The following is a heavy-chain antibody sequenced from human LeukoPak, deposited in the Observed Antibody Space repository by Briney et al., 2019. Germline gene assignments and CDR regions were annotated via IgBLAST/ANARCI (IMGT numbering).Heavy chain of an antibody. J-gene: IGHJ4*02. D-gene: IGHD2-21*01. CDR1: GGTFSNDA. CDR2: IIPTLGIA. CDR3: ARDSHYSAAPSDY. Sequence: SVKVSCKASGGTFSNDAISWVRQAPGQGLGWMGRIIPTLGIAKYAQKFQGRVTITADSSTSTAYMELRSLRSEDTAVYYCARDSHYSAAPSDYWGQGALVTVSS. V-gene: IGHV1-69*04.